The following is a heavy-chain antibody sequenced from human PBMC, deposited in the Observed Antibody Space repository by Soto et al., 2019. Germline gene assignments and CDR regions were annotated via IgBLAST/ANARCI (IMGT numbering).Heavy chain of an antibody. CDR2: ISYDGSNK. CDR1: GFTFSSYG. J-gene: IGHJ6*02. Sequence: QVQLVESGGGVVQPGRSLRLSCAASGFTFSSYGMHWVRQAPGKGLEWVAVISYDGSNKYYADSVKGRFTISRDNSKNTLYLQMNSLRAEDTAVYYCAKGRSDFWSGYYTGYYYGMDVWGQGTTVTVSS. CDR3: AKGRSDFWSGYYTGYYYGMDV. D-gene: IGHD3-3*01. V-gene: IGHV3-30*18.